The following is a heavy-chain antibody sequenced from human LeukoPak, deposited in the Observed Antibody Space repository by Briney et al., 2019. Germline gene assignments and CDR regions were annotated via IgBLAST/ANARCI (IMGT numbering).Heavy chain of an antibody. J-gene: IGHJ4*02. CDR1: GDSVSSNTAA. D-gene: IGHD6-13*01. CDR3: ARVIAGPGGFDY. V-gene: IGHV6-1*01. Sequence: SQTLSLTCAISGDSVSSNTAAWNWIRQSPWRGLEWLGRTYYRSKWYNYYAVSVKTRITINPDTSKNQFSLQLNSVTPEDTAVYYCARVIAGPGGFDYWGQGTLVTVSS. CDR2: TYYRSKWYN.